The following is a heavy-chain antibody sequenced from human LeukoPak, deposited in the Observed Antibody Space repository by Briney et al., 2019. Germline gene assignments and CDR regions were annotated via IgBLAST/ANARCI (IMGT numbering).Heavy chain of an antibody. CDR2: IHYSGST. V-gene: IGHV4-61*01. Sequence: PSETLSLTCTVSGGSVSSGSYYWSWIRQPPGKGLEWIGYIHYSGSTNYSPSLESRVTISVDTSKNQFSLKLNSVTAADTAVYYCARDKGYCSSTSCYGLDYWGQGTLVTVSS. J-gene: IGHJ4*02. CDR3: ARDKGYCSSTSCYGLDY. CDR1: GGSVSSGSYY. D-gene: IGHD2-2*01.